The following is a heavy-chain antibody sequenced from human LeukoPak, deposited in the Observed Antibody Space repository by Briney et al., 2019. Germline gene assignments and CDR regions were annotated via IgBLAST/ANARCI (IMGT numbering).Heavy chain of an antibody. Sequence: GRCLTLSRAPAGFTFSSSAMHSVRQAPGGGLGWVANIKQDGGETTYVDSVKGRFTISRDTAKNSLYLQMNSLRAEDTAVYYCARPMEGYSGSGSWYFDYWGQGALVTVSS. D-gene: IGHD3-10*01. J-gene: IGHJ4*02. V-gene: IGHV3-7*01. CDR1: GFTFSSSA. CDR3: ARPMEGYSGSGSWYFDY. CDR2: IKQDGGET.